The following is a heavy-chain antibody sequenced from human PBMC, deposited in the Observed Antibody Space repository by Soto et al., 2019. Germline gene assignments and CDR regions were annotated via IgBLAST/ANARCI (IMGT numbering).Heavy chain of an antibody. CDR3: AGDYSNPNYYYYYGMDV. Sequence: GESLKISCAASGFTFSDYYMSWIRQAPGKGLEWVSYISSSGSTIYYADSVKGRFTISRDNAKNSLYLQMNSLRAEDTAVYYCAGDYSNPNYYYYYGMDVWGQGTTVTVSS. CDR1: GFTFSDYY. D-gene: IGHD4-4*01. V-gene: IGHV3-11*01. J-gene: IGHJ6*02. CDR2: ISSSGSTI.